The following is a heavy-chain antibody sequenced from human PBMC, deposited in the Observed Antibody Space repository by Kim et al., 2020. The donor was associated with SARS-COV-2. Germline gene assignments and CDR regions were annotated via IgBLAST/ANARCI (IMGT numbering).Heavy chain of an antibody. CDR2: IYHSGST. V-gene: IGHV4-38-2*02. CDR3: ARVGSGSYFSSRRGFDY. D-gene: IGHD1-26*01. CDR1: GYSISSGYY. J-gene: IGHJ4*02. Sequence: SETLSLTCTVSGYSISSGYYWGWIRQPPGKGLEWIGSIYHSGSTYYNPSLKSRVTISVDTSKNQFSLKLSSVTAADTAVYYCARVGSGSYFSSRRGFDYWGQGTLVTVSS.